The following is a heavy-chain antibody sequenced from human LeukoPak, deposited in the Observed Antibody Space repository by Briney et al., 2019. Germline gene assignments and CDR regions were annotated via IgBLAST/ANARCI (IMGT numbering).Heavy chain of an antibody. Sequence: WVRQAPDKGLEWIGSIYYSGSTYYNPSLKSRVTISVDTSKNQFPLKLSSVTAADTAVYYCARPTTYYYDSSGYTDAFDIWGQGTMVTVSS. V-gene: IGHV4-39*01. D-gene: IGHD3-22*01. J-gene: IGHJ3*02. CDR2: IYYSGST. CDR3: ARPTTYYYDSSGYTDAFDI.